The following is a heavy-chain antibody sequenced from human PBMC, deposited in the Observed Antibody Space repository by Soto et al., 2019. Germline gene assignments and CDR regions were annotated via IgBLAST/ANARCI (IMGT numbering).Heavy chain of an antibody. CDR2: ISGSGGST. J-gene: IGHJ6*02. CDR3: AKRAVAGFYYYYGMDV. V-gene: IGHV3-23*01. CDR1: GFTFSSYA. D-gene: IGHD6-19*01. Sequence: GGSLRLSCAASGFTFSSYAMSWVRQSPGKGLEWVSAISGSGGSTYYADSVKGRFTISRDNSKNTLYLQMNSLRAEDTAVYYCAKRAVAGFYYYYGMDVWGQGSTVTVSS.